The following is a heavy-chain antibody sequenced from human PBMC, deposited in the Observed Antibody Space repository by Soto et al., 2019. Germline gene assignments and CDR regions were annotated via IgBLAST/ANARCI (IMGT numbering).Heavy chain of an antibody. CDR2: IFSNDEK. CDR3: ARIYKQLATDY. D-gene: IGHD6-6*01. J-gene: IGHJ4*02. V-gene: IGHV2-26*01. Sequence: ESCPTLVNPTEALTLTCTVSGFSLSNARMGXSWIRQPPGKALEWLAHIFSNDEKSYSTSLKSRLTISKDTSKSQVVLTMTNMDPVDTATYYCARIYKQLATDYWGQGTLVTVSS. CDR1: GFSLSNARMG.